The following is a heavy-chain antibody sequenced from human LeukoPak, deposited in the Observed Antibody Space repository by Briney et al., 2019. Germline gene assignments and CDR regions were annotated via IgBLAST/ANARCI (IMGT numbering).Heavy chain of an antibody. CDR1: GDSISAYY. J-gene: IGHJ5*02. Sequence: TSETLSLTCTVPGDSISAYYWSWARQPPGKGLEWIAFVHKTGSINYNPSLKSRATISMDTSNSQFSLHVNSVTAADTAVYYCTKYGGSPANDFVPWGPGTVVTVSP. V-gene: IGHV4-59*08. CDR3: TKYGGSPANDFVP. D-gene: IGHD1-26*01. CDR2: VHKTGSI.